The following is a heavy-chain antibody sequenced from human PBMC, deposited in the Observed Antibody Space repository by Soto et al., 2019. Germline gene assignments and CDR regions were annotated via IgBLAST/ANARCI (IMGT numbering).Heavy chain of an antibody. D-gene: IGHD4-17*01. CDR1: GGTFSSYA. Sequence: QVQLVQSGAEVKKPGSSVKVPCKASGGTFSSYAISWVRQAPGQGLEWMGGIIPIFGTANYAQKFQGRVTITADESTSTAYMELSSLRSEDTAVYYCARALTTVVAYYYYGMDVWGQGTTVTVSS. V-gene: IGHV1-69*01. J-gene: IGHJ6*02. CDR3: ARALTTVVAYYYYGMDV. CDR2: IIPIFGTA.